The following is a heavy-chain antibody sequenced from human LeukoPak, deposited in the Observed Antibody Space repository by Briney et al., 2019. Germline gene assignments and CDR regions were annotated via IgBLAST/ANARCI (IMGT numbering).Heavy chain of an antibody. D-gene: IGHD6-13*01. CDR2: IGTSSGST. CDR3: ARESLEGIKYFYGMDV. CDR1: GYTFTKYG. V-gene: IGHV1-18*01. Sequence: ASVKVSCKASGYTFTKYGISWVRQAPGQGLEWTGWIGTSSGSTHYAQKLQGRFTMTTDTSTRTAYMELRSLRSDDTAVYYCARESLEGIKYFYGMDVWGQGTTVTVPS. J-gene: IGHJ6*02.